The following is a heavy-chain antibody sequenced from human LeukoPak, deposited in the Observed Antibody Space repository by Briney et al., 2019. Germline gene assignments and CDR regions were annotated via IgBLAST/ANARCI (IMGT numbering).Heavy chain of an antibody. D-gene: IGHD4/OR15-4a*01. Sequence: ASVKVSCKASGGTFSSYAISWVRQPPGQGPEWMGGIIPIFGTANYAQKFQGRVTITTDESTSTAYMELSSLRSEDTAVYYCARDFSEYGAHQGVSMDYWGQGTLVTASS. CDR2: IIPIFGTA. CDR1: GGTFSSYA. CDR3: ARDFSEYGAHQGVSMDY. V-gene: IGHV1-69*05. J-gene: IGHJ4*02.